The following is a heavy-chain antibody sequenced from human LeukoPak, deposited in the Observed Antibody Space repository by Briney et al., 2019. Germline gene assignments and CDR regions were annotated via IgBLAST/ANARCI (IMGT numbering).Heavy chain of an antibody. CDR1: GFTFSSYA. V-gene: IGHV3-23*01. D-gene: IGHD3-9*01. CDR3: AKGYYDILTGYYIVPDAFDI. Sequence: GGSLRLSCAASGFTFSSYAMSWVRQAPWKGLEWVSAISGSGGSTYYADSVKGRFTISRDNSKNTLYLQMNSLRAEDTAVYYCAKGYYDILTGYYIVPDAFDIWGQGTMVTVSS. CDR2: ISGSGGST. J-gene: IGHJ3*02.